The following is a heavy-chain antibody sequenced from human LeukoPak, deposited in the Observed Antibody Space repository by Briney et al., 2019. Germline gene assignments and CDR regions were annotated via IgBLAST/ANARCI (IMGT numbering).Heavy chain of an antibody. J-gene: IGHJ4*02. Sequence: SETLSLTCAVYGGSFSGYYWSWIRQPPGKGLEWIGYIYYSGSTNYNPSLKSRVTISVDTSKNQFSLKLSSVTAADTAAYYCARDYYDSSGRGFDYWGQGTLVTVSS. D-gene: IGHD3-22*01. CDR3: ARDYYDSSGRGFDY. CDR1: GGSFSGYY. V-gene: IGHV4-59*01. CDR2: IYYSGST.